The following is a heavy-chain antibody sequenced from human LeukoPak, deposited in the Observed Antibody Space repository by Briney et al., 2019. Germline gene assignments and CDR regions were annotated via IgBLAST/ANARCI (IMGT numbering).Heavy chain of an antibody. Sequence: SETLSLTCTVSGGSTTGYHWNWVRQPPGKGLEWIGNIYYTGSTKYNASLQSRVTISVDTSKNQFSLRLTSVTAADTAVYYCARLGETYYYASRNFYNASTGFDLWGQGTKVTVSS. CDR2: IYYTGST. V-gene: IGHV4-59*08. J-gene: IGHJ3*01. CDR3: ARLGETYYYASRNFYNASTGFDL. D-gene: IGHD3-10*01. CDR1: GGSTTGYH.